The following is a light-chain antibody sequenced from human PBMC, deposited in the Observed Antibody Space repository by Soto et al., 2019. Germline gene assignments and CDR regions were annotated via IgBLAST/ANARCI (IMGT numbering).Light chain of an antibody. CDR1: QSIISH. CDR3: QQSYSNPPT. J-gene: IGKJ2*01. CDR2: AAS. V-gene: IGKV1-39*01. Sequence: DIPMTQSPSSLSTSVGDRVTITCRASQSIISHLNWYQQRPGKPPNLLIYAASNLQSGVPSRFSGSGSGTDFTLTISSLQPEDFATYYCQQSYSNPPTFGQGTKLEI.